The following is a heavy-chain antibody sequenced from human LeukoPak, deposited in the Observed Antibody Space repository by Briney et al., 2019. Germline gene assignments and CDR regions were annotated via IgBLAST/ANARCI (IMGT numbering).Heavy chain of an antibody. CDR2: IGGSSDTT. D-gene: IGHD2-2*01. CDR3: AKLFGGGIVPAAVHA. V-gene: IGHV3-23*01. J-gene: IGHJ5*02. Sequence: GGSLKLSCAASGFMFSSYAMGWVRQAPGKGLEWVSVIGGSSDTTYYATSVKGRFTISRDNSENTVYLQMNSLRADDTAVYYCAKLFGGGIVPAAVHAWGQGSLVTVSS. CDR1: GFMFSSYA.